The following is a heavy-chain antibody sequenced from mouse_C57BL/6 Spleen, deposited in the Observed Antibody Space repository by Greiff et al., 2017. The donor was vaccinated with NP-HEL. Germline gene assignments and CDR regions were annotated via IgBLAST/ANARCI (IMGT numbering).Heavy chain of an antibody. CDR1: GFTFSSYG. CDR3: ARHVGSSYAMDY. CDR2: ISSGGSYT. Sequence: EVMLVESGGDLVKPGGSLKLSCAASGFTFSSYGMSWVRQTPDTRLEWVATISSGGSYTYYPDSVKGRFTISRDNAKNTLYLQMSSLKSEDTAMYYCARHVGSSYAMDYWGQGTSVTVSS. V-gene: IGHV5-6*01. D-gene: IGHD1-1*01. J-gene: IGHJ4*01.